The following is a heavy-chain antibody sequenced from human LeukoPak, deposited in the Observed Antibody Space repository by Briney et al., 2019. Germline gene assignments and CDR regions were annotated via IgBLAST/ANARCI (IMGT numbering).Heavy chain of an antibody. D-gene: IGHD5-12*01. CDR1: GGSISSGSYY. CDR3: ACVATIWSYYYYMDV. CDR2: IYTSGST. V-gene: IGHV4-61*02. Sequence: SETLSLTCTVSGGSISSGSYYWSWIRQPAGKGLEWIGRIYTSGSTNYNPSLKSRVTISVDTSKNQFSLKLSSVTAADTAVYYCACVATIWSYYYYMDVWGKGTTVTVSS. J-gene: IGHJ6*03.